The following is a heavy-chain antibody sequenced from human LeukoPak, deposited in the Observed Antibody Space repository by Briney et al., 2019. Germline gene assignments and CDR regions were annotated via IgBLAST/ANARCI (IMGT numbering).Heavy chain of an antibody. V-gene: IGHV3-33*01. CDR3: VRDYHGSGPDY. Sequence: PGRSLRLSCTASGFSFNSHGMHCVRQAPGKGLEWVAVIWYDGSNKYYADSVKGRFTISRDNFKNTVDLQMNSLRAEDTAVHYCVRDYHGSGPDYWGQGTLVTVSS. J-gene: IGHJ4*02. CDR1: GFSFNSHG. CDR2: IWYDGSNK. D-gene: IGHD3-10*01.